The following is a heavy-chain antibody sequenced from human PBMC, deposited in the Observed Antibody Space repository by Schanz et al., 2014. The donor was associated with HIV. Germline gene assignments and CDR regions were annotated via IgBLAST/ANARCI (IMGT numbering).Heavy chain of an antibody. D-gene: IGHD6-19*01. CDR2: ISYDGNNQ. Sequence: VQQVLESGGGLVQPGGSLRLSCAASGISLTNNAMTWVRQAPGKGLEWVAVISYDGNNQYYADSVKGRFTISRDNSRNRVFLQMNSLRVEDTAVYYCAKSGGWGKVLYHFDYWGQGTVVTVSS. V-gene: IGHV3-30*18. CDR3: AKSGGWGKVLYHFDY. CDR1: GISLTNNA. J-gene: IGHJ4*02.